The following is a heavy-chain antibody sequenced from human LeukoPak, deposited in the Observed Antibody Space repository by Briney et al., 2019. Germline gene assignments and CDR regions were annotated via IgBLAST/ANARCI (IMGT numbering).Heavy chain of an antibody. CDR1: GFMFNSYS. V-gene: IGHV3-23*01. CDR2: ISGGGGTT. CDR3: ANPDMDV. J-gene: IGHJ6*02. Sequence: GGSLRLSCAASGFMFNSYSMSWVRQAPGKGLEWVSAISGGGGTTYYADSVKGRFTISRDNSKNTLYLQMNSLRAEDTAVYSCANPDMDVWGQGTTVTVSS.